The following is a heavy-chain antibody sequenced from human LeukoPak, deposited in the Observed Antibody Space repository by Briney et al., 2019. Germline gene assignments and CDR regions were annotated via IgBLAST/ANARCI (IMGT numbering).Heavy chain of an antibody. Sequence: GGSLRLSCAASGFTFSSYGMYWVRQAPGKGLEWVAFIRYDGSNKYYADSVKGRFTISRDSSKNTLYLQMNSLRAEDTAVYYCAKKWSEAFDIWGQGTMVTVSS. CDR1: GFTFSSYG. J-gene: IGHJ3*02. CDR3: AKKWSEAFDI. D-gene: IGHD2-15*01. CDR2: IRYDGSNK. V-gene: IGHV3-30*02.